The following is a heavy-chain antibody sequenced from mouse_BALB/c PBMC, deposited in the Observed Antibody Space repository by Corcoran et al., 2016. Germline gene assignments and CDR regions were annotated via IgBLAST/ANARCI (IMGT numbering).Heavy chain of an antibody. CDR2: ISCYHGAT. CDR3: ARNYDRAMTD. D-gene: IGHD2-4*01. J-gene: IGHJ4*01. CDR1: GYSFTGYY. V-gene: IGHV1S34*01. Sequence: LVKTGASVKISCKASGYSFTGYYMHWVKQSHGKSFEWIGYISCYHGATSYHKKFKCKATFTVDTSSSTAYMQLNSLTSEDAAVVYCARNYDRAMTDRGQGTSVTFSS.